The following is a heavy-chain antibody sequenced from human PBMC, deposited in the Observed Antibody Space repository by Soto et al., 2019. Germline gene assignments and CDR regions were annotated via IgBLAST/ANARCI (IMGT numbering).Heavy chain of an antibody. CDR2: IYYSGST. CDR1: GGSMRSSRYY. Sequence: SETLSLTCAVSGGSMRSSRYYWGWIRQPPGKGLEWIGSIYYSGSTYYNPSLKSRVTISVDTSKNQFSLKLSSVAAADTAVYYCARLSRAPYCSGGSCYSNAFDIXXQGTMVTVSS. D-gene: IGHD2-15*01. V-gene: IGHV4-39*01. CDR3: ARLSRAPYCSGGSCYSNAFDI. J-gene: IGHJ3*02.